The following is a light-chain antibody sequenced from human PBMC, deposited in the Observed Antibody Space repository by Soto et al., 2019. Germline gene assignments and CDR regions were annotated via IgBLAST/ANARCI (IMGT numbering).Light chain of an antibody. CDR1: QSVSSY. J-gene: IGKJ2*01. CDR3: QQHSNWPGT. V-gene: IGKV3-11*01. Sequence: EIVLTQSPATLSLSPGERATLSCRASQSVSSYLAWYQQKPGQAPRLLIYDASNKATGIPARFSGSGSVKDFAPTISCLEPEDFAVYYGQQHSNWPGTFGEATKLEIK. CDR2: DAS.